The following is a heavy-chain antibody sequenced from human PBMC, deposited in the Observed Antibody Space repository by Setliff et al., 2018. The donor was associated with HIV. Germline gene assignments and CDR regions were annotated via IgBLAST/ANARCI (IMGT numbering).Heavy chain of an antibody. D-gene: IGHD1-20*01. CDR2: INSDGSST. Sequence: GGSLRLSCAASGFTFSNYAMSWVRQAPGKGLVWVSRINSDGSSTSYADSVKGRFTISRDNPKNMLYLQMNSLRGEDTAVYYCVRDITTCWDVWGQGTTVTVSS. J-gene: IGHJ6*02. CDR3: VRDITTCWDV. CDR1: GFTFSNYA. V-gene: IGHV3-74*01.